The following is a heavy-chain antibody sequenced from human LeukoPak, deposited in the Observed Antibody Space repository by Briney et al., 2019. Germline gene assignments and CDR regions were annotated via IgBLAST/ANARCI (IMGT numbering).Heavy chain of an antibody. D-gene: IGHD6-19*01. J-gene: IGHJ6*03. CDR3: AKPDEVSSGWYEQSLYYMDV. CDR2: INPSGGST. V-gene: IGHV1-46*01. CDR1: GYTFTSYY. Sequence: EASVKVSCKASGYTFTSYYMHWVRQAPGQGLEWMGIINPSGGSTSYAQKFQGRVTMTRDTSTSTVYMELSSLRAEDTAVYYCAKPDEVSSGWYEQSLYYMDVWGKGTTVTVSS.